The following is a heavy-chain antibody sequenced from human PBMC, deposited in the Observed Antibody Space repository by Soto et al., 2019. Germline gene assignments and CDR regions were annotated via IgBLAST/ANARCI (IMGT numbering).Heavy chain of an antibody. CDR2: IKQDGSEK. J-gene: IGHJ6*02. V-gene: IGHV3-7*01. CDR1: GFTFSSYW. Sequence: EVQLVESGGGLVQPGGCLRLSCAASGFTFSSYWMSWVRQAPVKGLEWVGNIKQDGSEKNYVDFMEGRFTISRDNAENSLYLQMNSLRAEDTAVYYCARIASAGRGWDVWGQGTTVVVSS. CDR3: ARIASAGRGWDV. D-gene: IGHD6-13*01.